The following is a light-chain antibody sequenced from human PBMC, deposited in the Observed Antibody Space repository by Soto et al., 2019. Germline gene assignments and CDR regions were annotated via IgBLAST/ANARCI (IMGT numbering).Light chain of an antibody. Sequence: ESVLIQAPATPSLSPGERANPPCRASQSVSSYLAWYQQKPGQAPRLLIYDASNRATGIPARFSGSGSGTDFTLTISSLEPEDFAVYYCQQRSDWPWTFGQGTKVDIK. CDR2: DAS. J-gene: IGKJ1*01. CDR3: QQRSDWPWT. CDR1: QSVSSY. V-gene: IGKV3-11*01.